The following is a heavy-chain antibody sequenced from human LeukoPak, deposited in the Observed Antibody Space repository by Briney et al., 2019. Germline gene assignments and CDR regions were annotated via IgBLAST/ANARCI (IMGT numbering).Heavy chain of an antibody. CDR3: ARDRMGATGNFDY. V-gene: IGHV3-20*04. CDR1: GFTFSNYW. J-gene: IGHJ4*02. CDR2: INWNAEYI. D-gene: IGHD1-26*01. Sequence: PGGSLRLSCAASGFTFSNYWMHWVRHAPGKGLEWVSTINWNAEYITYADSVRGRFTISRDHAKNSVYLQMDSPRVEDTALYYCARDRMGATGNFDYWGQGTLVTVSS.